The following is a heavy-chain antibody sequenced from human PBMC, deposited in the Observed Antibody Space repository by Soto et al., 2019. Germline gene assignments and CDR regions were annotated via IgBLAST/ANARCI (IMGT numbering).Heavy chain of an antibody. J-gene: IGHJ4*02. CDR2: SGGNGGTT. V-gene: IGHV3-23*01. CDR3: AKGRANTMFGVDTLFDY. CDR1: GFTFSNYA. D-gene: IGHD3-3*01. Sequence: GGSLRLSCVASGFTFSNYAMSWVRQAPGKGLEWVSLSGGNGGTTNYADSVKGRFTITRDNSKKTVYLQMNSLRADDTAVYYCAKGRANTMFGVDTLFDYWGRGALVTVSS.